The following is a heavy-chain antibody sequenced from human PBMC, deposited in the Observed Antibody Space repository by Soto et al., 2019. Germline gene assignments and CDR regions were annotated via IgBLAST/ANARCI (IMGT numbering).Heavy chain of an antibody. J-gene: IGHJ6*02. V-gene: IGHV3-30-3*01. D-gene: IGHD3-10*01. CDR2: ISYDVSNK. CDR3: ARSLWSHYSYGMDV. Sequence: QVQLVESGGGVVQPGNSLRLSCAASGFTFSSYAMHWVRQAPGKWLEWVAVISYDVSNKYYADSVKFRFTISRDNSKNTLYMKMNSLRAEDTAVYYCARSLWSHYSYGMDVWGQGTTVTVSS. CDR1: GFTFSSYA.